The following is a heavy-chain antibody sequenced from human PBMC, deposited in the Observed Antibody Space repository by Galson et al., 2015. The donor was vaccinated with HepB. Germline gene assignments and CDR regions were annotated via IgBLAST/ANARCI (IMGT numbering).Heavy chain of an antibody. Sequence: SVKVSCKASGYTFTSYQMHCVRQAPGQGLEWMGIINPNADSTTYAQKFQGRVTMTRDTSTSTVYMELSSLRSEDTAVYYCARGGGYYSFYYYGMDVWGQGTTVTVSS. CDR3: ARGGGYYSFYYYGMDV. J-gene: IGHJ6*02. V-gene: IGHV1-46*01. D-gene: IGHD3-3*01. CDR2: INPNADST. CDR1: GYTFTSYQ.